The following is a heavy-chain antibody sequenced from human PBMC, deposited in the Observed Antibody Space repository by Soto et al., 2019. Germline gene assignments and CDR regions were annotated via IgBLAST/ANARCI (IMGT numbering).Heavy chain of an antibody. J-gene: IGHJ4*02. Sequence: ASLNVSGKVSGYTLTELSMHWVRQAPVKGLEWMGGFDPEGGETIYAQKFQGRVTMTEDTSTDTAYMELRSLRSEDTAVYYCATVLNYYDSSGYANYFDYWGQGTLVTVSS. V-gene: IGHV1-24*01. D-gene: IGHD3-22*01. CDR3: ATVLNYYDSSGYANYFDY. CDR1: GYTLTELS. CDR2: FDPEGGET.